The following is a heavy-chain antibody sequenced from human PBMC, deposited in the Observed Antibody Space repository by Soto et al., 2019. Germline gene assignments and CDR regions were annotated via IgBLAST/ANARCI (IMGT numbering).Heavy chain of an antibody. CDR1: GFTFSSYW. CDR3: ARDYYKYYDSSGYYRSPAY. V-gene: IGHV3-7*01. J-gene: IGHJ4*02. D-gene: IGHD3-22*01. Sequence: SLRLSCAASGFTFSSYWMSWVRQAPGKGLEWVANIKQDGSEKYYVDSVKGRFTISRDNARNTLFLQMSSLRAEDTAVYYCARDYYKYYDSSGYYRSPAYWGQGTLVTVSS. CDR2: IKQDGSEK.